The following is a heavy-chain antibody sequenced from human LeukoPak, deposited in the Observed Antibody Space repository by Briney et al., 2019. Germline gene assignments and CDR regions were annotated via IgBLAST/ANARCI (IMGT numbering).Heavy chain of an antibody. J-gene: IGHJ4*02. CDR2: VYYSGTT. Sequence: SETLSLTCAVSGGSINSIIYYWGWIRQPPGKGLEWIGTVYYSGTTYYNPSLKSRVTIFVDTSKNQFSLHLNSVSAADTAFYYCARRGDASGNHPEVFDYWGQGTLVTVSS. D-gene: IGHD4-17*01. V-gene: IGHV4-39*01. CDR1: GGSINSIIYY. CDR3: ARRGDASGNHPEVFDY.